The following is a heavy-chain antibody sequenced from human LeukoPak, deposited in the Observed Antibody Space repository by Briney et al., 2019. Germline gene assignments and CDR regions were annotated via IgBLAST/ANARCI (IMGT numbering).Heavy chain of an antibody. CDR2: IYNSGST. V-gene: IGHV4-59*12. D-gene: IGHD3-22*01. Sequence: SETLSLTCTVSGGSISSYYWSWIRKPPGQGLEWIGYIYNSGSTNYHQSLKSRVTISGDTSKNQFSLKRISVTAAGTAGYYCARVDTSGYLGLGHWGQGTLVTVSS. CDR1: GGSISSYY. CDR3: ARVDTSGYLGLGH. J-gene: IGHJ1*01.